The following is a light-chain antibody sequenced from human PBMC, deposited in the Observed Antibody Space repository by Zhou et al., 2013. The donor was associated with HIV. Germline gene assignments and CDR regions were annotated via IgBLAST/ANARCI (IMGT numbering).Light chain of an antibody. CDR3: QQANSFPWT. V-gene: IGKV1-12*01. CDR1: EDISSS. Sequence: DIQMTQSPSSVSASVGDTVTITCRASEDISSSLAWYQHAPGRGPKLLIYGASKLQSGVPSRFSGSGSGTDFTLTISSLQPEDSATYYCQQANSFPWTFGQGTKVEI. CDR2: GAS. J-gene: IGKJ1*01.